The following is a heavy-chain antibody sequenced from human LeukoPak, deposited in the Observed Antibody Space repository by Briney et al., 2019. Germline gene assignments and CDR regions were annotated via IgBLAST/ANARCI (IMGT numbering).Heavy chain of an antibody. V-gene: IGHV1-18*01. CDR1: GYTFTNYG. Sequence: ASVKVSCKASGYTFTNYGISWVRQAPGQGLQWMGWISAKNGNTKYAEKFQGRGTMTTDTSTNTAYMELRSLRSDDTAVYYCARDRQDYYDSSGYFDNWGQGTLVTVFS. D-gene: IGHD3-22*01. CDR2: ISAKNGNT. CDR3: ARDRQDYYDSSGYFDN. J-gene: IGHJ4*02.